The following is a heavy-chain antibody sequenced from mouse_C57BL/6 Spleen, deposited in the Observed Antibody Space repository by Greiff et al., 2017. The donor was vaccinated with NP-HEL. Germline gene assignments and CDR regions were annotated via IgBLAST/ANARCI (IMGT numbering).Heavy chain of an antibody. CDR1: GYTFTSYW. V-gene: IGHV1-59*01. D-gene: IGHD2-1*01. CDR2: IDPSDSYT. CDR3: TKRDGNCVFDY. J-gene: IGHJ2*01. Sequence: QVQLQQPGAELVRPGTSVKLSCKASGYTFTSYWMHWVKQRPGQGLEWIGVIDPSDSYTNYNQKFKGKATLTVDTSSSTAYMQLSSLTSEDSAVYYYTKRDGNCVFDYWGKGTTLTVSS.